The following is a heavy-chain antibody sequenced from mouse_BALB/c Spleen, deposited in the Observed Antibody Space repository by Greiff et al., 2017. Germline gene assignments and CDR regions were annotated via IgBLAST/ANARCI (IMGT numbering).Heavy chain of an antibody. CDR1: GFTFSSFG. J-gene: IGHJ4*01. V-gene: IGHV5-17*02. D-gene: IGHD2-1*01. Sequence: EVKLVESGGGLVQPGGSRKLSCAASGFTFSSFGMHWVRQAPEKGLEWVAYISSGSSTIYYADTVKGRFTISRDNPKNTLFLQMTSLRSEDTAMYYCAIVYGTYAMDYWGQGTSVTVSS. CDR3: AIVYGTYAMDY. CDR2: ISSGSSTI.